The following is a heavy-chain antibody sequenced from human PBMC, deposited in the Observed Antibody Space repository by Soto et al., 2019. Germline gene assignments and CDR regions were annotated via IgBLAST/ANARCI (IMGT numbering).Heavy chain of an antibody. CDR1: GYTFTSYG. CDR3: ARTSFSVFGVAIPYYFDY. CDR2: ISAYNGNT. D-gene: IGHD3-3*01. J-gene: IGHJ4*02. V-gene: IGHV1-18*01. Sequence: ASVKVSCKASGYTFTSYGISWVRQAPGQGLEWMGWISAYNGNTNYAQKLQGRVTMTTDTSTSTAYMELRSLRSDDTAVYYCARTSFSVFGVAIPYYFDYWGQGTLVTVSS.